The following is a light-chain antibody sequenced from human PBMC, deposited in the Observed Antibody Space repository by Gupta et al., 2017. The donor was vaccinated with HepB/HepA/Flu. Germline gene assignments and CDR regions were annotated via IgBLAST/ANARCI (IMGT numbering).Light chain of an antibody. J-gene: IGLJ2*01. CDR2: HVT. Sequence: QSALTHPASVSGSPGQSVTISCTGTSSDVGTYNLVSWYQHHTSKAPKLHLYHVTKRPTGVSNRFSRSESGNTASLTISGLQCGDEAEYYCCSYAGGNTLVFGGGAKLTGL. V-gene: IGLV2-23*02. CDR3: CSYAGGNTLV. CDR1: SSDVGTYNL.